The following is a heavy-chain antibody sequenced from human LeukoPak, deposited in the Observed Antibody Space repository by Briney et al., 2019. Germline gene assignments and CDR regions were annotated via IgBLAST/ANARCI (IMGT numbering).Heavy chain of an antibody. V-gene: IGHV1-69*13. CDR1: GGTFSSYA. CDR2: IIPIFGTA. D-gene: IGHD5-18*01. J-gene: IGHJ4*02. Sequence: SVKVSCKASGGTFSSYAISWVRQAPGQGLEWMGGIIPIFGTANYAQKFQGRVTITADESTSTAYMELSSLRSEDTAVYYCARDMDTAMGGLDYWGQGTLVTVSS. CDR3: ARDMDTAMGGLDY.